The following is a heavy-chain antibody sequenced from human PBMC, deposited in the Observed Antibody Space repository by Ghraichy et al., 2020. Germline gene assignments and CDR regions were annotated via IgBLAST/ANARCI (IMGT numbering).Heavy chain of an antibody. D-gene: IGHD2-2*01. CDR1: GYTFTDYY. CDR2: INPNSGGT. CDR3: ARDKGSPAASYYGMDV. J-gene: IGHJ6*02. V-gene: IGHV1-2*04. Sequence: ASVKVSCKASGYTFTDYYIHWVRQAPGQGLEWMGWINPNSGGTNYVQKFQGWVTMTRDTSISTAYMDLSRLRSDDTAVYYCARDKGSPAASYYGMDVWGQGTTVTVSS.